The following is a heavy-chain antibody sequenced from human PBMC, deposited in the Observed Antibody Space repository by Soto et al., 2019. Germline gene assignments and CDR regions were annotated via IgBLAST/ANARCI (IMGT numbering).Heavy chain of an antibody. V-gene: IGHV1-69*02. CDR2: IIPILGIA. CDR3: ARAPLDTIFGVVPYFDY. CDR1: GGTFSSYT. J-gene: IGHJ4*02. D-gene: IGHD3-3*01. Sequence: QVQLVQSGAEVKKPGSSVKVSCKASGGTFSSYTISWVRQAPGQGLEWMGRIIPILGIANYAQKFQGRVTITADKSTSTAYMELSSLRSEDTAVYYCARAPLDTIFGVVPYFDYWGQGTLVTVSS.